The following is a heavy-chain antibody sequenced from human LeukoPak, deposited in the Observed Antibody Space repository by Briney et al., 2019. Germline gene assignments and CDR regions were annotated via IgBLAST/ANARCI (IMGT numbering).Heavy chain of an antibody. CDR3: ARGATVVRGVSPAGDY. V-gene: IGHV3-21*01. CDR1: GFTFSNYT. J-gene: IGHJ4*02. CDR2: ISRSSSYI. Sequence: GGSLRLSCAASGFTFSNYTMNWVRQAPGKGLEWVSSISRSSSYIYYADSMKGRFTIPRDNAKNSLDLQMHSLRAEDTAVYYCARGATVVRGVSPAGDYWGQGTLVTVSS. D-gene: IGHD3-10*01.